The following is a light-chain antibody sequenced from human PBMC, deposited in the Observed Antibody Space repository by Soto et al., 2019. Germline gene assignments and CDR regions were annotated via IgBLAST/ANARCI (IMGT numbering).Light chain of an antibody. J-gene: IGKJ1*01. CDR3: HQRQSWPRT. Sequence: EIVLTQSPATLSSFPGERVTLSCRASQTLSNRLAWYQHKPGQAPRLLIYVTSNRATGIPARFSGSGSGTDYTLTISSLETEDSAVYYCHQRQSWPRTFGQGNKVEIK. V-gene: IGKV3-11*01. CDR2: VTS. CDR1: QTLSNR.